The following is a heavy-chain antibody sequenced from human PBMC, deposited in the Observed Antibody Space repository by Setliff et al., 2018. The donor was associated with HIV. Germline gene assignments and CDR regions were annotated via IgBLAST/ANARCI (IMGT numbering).Heavy chain of an antibody. J-gene: IGHJ6*03. Sequence: SVKVSCKASGGTFSGYAISWVRQAPGQGLELMGGIIPILGTANYAQKFQGRVTITADESTSTAYMELSSLRSEDTAVYYCARGEKRFLEWLPLDYYYYYYMDVWGKGITVTVSS. CDR2: IIPILGTA. CDR1: GGTFSGYA. CDR3: ARGEKRFLEWLPLDYYYYYYMDV. D-gene: IGHD3-3*01. V-gene: IGHV1-69*13.